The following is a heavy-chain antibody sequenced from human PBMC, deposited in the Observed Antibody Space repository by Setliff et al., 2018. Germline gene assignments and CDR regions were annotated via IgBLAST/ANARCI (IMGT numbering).Heavy chain of an antibody. CDR2: VYYSGTA. Sequence: SETLSLTCTVSDGSLSTYYWSWIRQPPGKGLEFNGYVYYSGTAKYDPSLESRAIMSVDASKNQISLNLNSVTAADTAVYYCAKGGTYRYFDFWGQGALVTVSS. V-gene: IGHV4-59*01. CDR3: AKGGTYRYFDF. J-gene: IGHJ4*02. D-gene: IGHD1-26*01. CDR1: DGSLSTYY.